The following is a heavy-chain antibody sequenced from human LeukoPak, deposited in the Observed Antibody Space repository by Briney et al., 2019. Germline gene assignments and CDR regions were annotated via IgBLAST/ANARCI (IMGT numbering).Heavy chain of an antibody. CDR1: RYTVTSYD. CDR2: MNPNTGNT. V-gene: IGHV1-8*01. J-gene: IGHJ4*02. Sequence: GASVKVSCKASRYTVTSYDINWGRQAPGQGLEWRGWMNPNTGNTGYAQKFQGRVTMTRDTSINTAYLELRSLRSDATAIYYCARLSQTPDSYGGGGYYFLGYWGQGTLVTVSS. CDR3: ARLSQTPDSYGGGGYYFLGY. D-gene: IGHD3-22*01.